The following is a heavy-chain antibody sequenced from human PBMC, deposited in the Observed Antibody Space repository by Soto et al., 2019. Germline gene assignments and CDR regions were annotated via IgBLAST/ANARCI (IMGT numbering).Heavy chain of an antibody. CDR3: ARDAQPKGVAADGASDY. CDR2: ITTYNGNR. J-gene: IGHJ4*02. V-gene: IGHV1-18*01. D-gene: IGHD6-19*01. CDR1: GYTFKNYG. Sequence: GPGVKNPGASVKVSCKASGYTFKNYGIKWVRQAPGQGLEWGGWITTYNGNRYSAEKFQGRVTMTTDTSTSTTYMELRSLTSDDTGVYYCARDAQPKGVAADGASDYWGQGTLVTVSS.